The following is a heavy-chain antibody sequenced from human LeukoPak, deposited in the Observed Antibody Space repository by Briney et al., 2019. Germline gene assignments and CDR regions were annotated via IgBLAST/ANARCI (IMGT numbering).Heavy chain of an antibody. CDR3: ARGTTVTTAVLVPNDAFDI. V-gene: IGHV1-69*13. J-gene: IGHJ3*02. D-gene: IGHD4-17*01. Sequence: SVKVSCKASGGAFTSYAINWVRQAPGQGLEWMGGSNPIFGTTNFAPKFQGRVTIAADESTSTAYMELTSLKSEDTAVYYCARGTTVTTAVLVPNDAFDIWGQGTMVTVSS. CDR1: GGAFTSYA. CDR2: SNPIFGTT.